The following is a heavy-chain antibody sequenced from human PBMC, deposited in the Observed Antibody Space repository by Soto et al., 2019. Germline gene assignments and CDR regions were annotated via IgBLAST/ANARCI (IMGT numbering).Heavy chain of an antibody. V-gene: IGHV4-4*02. J-gene: IGHJ6*02. CDR1: GGSISSSNW. Sequence: SETLSLTCAVSGGSISSSNWWSWVRQPPGKGLEWIGEIYHSGSTNYNPSLKSRVTISVDKSKNQFSLKLSSVTAADTAVYYCARVSGSYYYGKDVWGQGTTVTVS. CDR2: IYHSGST. D-gene: IGHD1-26*01. CDR3: ARVSGSYYYGKDV.